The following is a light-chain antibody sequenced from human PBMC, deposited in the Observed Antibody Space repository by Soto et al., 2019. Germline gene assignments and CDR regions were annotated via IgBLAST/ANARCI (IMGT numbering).Light chain of an antibody. V-gene: IGKV1-5*03. Sequence: DIQMTQSPSTLSASVGDRVTITCRASQSISNWLAWYQQKPGKAPKVLIHKASDLENGVPSRFSGSGSGTEFTLTISSLQPDDLGTYYCQQYKHYSEDTFGQGTKLEIK. CDR1: QSISNW. J-gene: IGKJ2*01. CDR3: QQYKHYSEDT. CDR2: KAS.